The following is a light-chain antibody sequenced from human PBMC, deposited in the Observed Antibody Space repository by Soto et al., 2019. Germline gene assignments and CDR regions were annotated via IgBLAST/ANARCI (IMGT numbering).Light chain of an antibody. Sequence: DLQMTQSPSTLSASVGDRVTITCRASQSISTSLAWYQQKPGKAPMLLILEASSLESAVPSRFSGSGSGTEFTLTLSSLQPDDFATYYCKQYDSYPTFGQGTKV. V-gene: IGKV1-5*01. CDR3: KQYDSYPT. CDR2: EAS. J-gene: IGKJ1*01. CDR1: QSISTS.